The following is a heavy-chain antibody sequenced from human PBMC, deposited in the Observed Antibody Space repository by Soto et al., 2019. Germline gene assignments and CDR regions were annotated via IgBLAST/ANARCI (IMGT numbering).Heavy chain of an antibody. CDR2: INAGNGNT. CDR1: GYTFTSYA. Sequence: ASVKVSCKASGYTFTSYAMHWVRQAPGQRLEWMGWINAGNGNTKYSQKFQGRVTITRDTSASTAYMELSSLRSEDTAVYYCARDRSAVVPYFDYWGQGTLVTVSS. V-gene: IGHV1-3*01. CDR3: ARDRSAVVPYFDY. D-gene: IGHD6-19*01. J-gene: IGHJ4*02.